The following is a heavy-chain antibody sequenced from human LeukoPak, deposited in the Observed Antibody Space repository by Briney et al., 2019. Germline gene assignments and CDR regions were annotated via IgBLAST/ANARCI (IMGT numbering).Heavy chain of an antibody. D-gene: IGHD3-3*02. CDR1: GFTFSNYW. CDR3: ARGPGFSSFDY. V-gene: IGHV3-7*01. Sequence: GGSLRLSCAVSGFTFSNYWVTWVRQTPGKGPEFVANINQDGSVKNYVGSVKGRFTISRDNAKNSLYLQMSSLRVDDTAIYYCARGPGFSSFDYWGQGTLVTVSS. J-gene: IGHJ4*02. CDR2: INQDGSVK.